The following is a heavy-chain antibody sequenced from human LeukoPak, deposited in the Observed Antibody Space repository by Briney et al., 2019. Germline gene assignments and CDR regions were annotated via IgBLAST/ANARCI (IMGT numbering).Heavy chain of an antibody. CDR3: VKPRYDSGTFLDYFDY. CDR2: INPNSGGT. Sequence: GASVKVSCKASGYTFTSYDITWVRQAPGQGLEWMGRINPNSGGTNFAQKFQGRVTMTRDTSINTAYMELSRLRSDDTAVYFCVKPRYDSGTFLDYFDYWGQGTLVTVSS. J-gene: IGHJ4*02. D-gene: IGHD3-10*01. V-gene: IGHV1-2*06. CDR1: GYTFTSYD.